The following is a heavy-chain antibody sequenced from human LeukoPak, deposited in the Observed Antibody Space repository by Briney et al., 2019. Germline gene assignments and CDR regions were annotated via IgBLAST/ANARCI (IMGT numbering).Heavy chain of an antibody. J-gene: IGHJ3*02. V-gene: IGHV1-8*01. CDR3: ARMYSSSWTQYAFDI. D-gene: IGHD6-13*01. CDR2: MNPNSGNT. CDR1: GYTFTSYD. Sequence: GASVKVSCKAPGYTFTSYDINWVRQATGQGLEWMGWMNPNSGNTGYEQRFQGRVTMTRNTSISTAYMELSSLRSEDTAVYYCARMYSSSWTQYAFDIWGQGTMVTVSS.